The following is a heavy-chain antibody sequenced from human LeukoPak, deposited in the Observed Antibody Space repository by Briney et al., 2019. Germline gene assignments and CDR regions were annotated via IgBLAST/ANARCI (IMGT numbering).Heavy chain of an antibody. CDR3: ARDLLGSHTSYSSGAWDY. CDR1: GGTFSNYA. CDR2: IDPIFDTA. Sequence: ASVKVSCKASGGTFSNYAIRWVRQAPGQGLEWMGGIDPIFDTADYAQKFQGRLTITADDSTSTAYMELSSLRAEDTAVYYCARDLLGSHTSYSSGAWDYWGQGTLVTVSS. V-gene: IGHV1-69*13. J-gene: IGHJ4*02. D-gene: IGHD3-9*01.